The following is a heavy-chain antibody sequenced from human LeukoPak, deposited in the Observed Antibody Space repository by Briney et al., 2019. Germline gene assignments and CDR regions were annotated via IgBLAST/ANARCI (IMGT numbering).Heavy chain of an antibody. CDR3: AREDRGYSYGFDAFDI. V-gene: IGHV4-59*01. J-gene: IGHJ3*02. CDR1: GGSISSYY. D-gene: IGHD5-18*01. CDR2: IYYSGST. Sequence: SETLSLTCTVSGGSISSYYWSWIRQPPGKGMEWIGYIYYSGSTNYNPSLKSRVTISVDTSKNQFSLKLSSVTAADTAVYYCAREDRGYSYGFDAFDIWGQGTMVTVSS.